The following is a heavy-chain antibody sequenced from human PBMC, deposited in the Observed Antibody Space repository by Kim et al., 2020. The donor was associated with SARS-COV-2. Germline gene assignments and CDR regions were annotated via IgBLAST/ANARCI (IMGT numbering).Heavy chain of an antibody. J-gene: IGHJ4*02. CDR2: SEK. V-gene: IGHV3-7*04. Sequence: SEKYYVDSVKGRFTISRDNAKNSLYLQMNSLRAEDTAVYYCARHKSELDYWGQGTLVTVSS. CDR3: ARHKSELDY.